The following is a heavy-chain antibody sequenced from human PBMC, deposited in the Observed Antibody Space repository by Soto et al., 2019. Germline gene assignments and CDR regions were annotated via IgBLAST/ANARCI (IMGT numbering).Heavy chain of an antibody. CDR2: IRSKAKNYAT. CDR3: TRHALGGTFFDY. Sequence: VQLGESGGVFVQRGVSLKLSCAASGFTFSDSAIHCVRQASGRGLVWVGRIRSKAKNYATTYAASLKGRFTLSRDESKNTAYLEINSLKTEDTAVYYCTRHALGGTFFDYWGQGTLVTVSS. J-gene: IGHJ4*02. V-gene: IGHV3-73*01. CDR1: GFTFSDSA. D-gene: IGHD3-16*01.